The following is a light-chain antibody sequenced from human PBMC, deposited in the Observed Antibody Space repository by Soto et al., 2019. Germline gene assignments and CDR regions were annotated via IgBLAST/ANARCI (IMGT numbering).Light chain of an antibody. Sequence: EIVLTQSPGTLSLSPGERATLSCRASQSVSSSYLAWYQQKPGQAPRLLIYGGSARATGIPARFSGGGSGAEYTLTLSSLQSEDFAVYYCQQYDKWPRTFGQGTKVDIK. CDR1: QSVSSSY. CDR2: GGS. CDR3: QQYDKWPRT. V-gene: IGKV3-15*01. J-gene: IGKJ1*01.